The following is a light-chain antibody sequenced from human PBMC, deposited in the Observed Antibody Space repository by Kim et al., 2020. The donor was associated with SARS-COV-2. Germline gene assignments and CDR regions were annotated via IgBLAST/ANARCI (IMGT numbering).Light chain of an antibody. Sequence: AIQITQSPSSLSASTGDRVTITCRASQDIAHYLAWYQQKPGKAPKVLIFTISSLQPGVPSRFSGSGSGTDFTLTISDLHSEDFATYYCQQFASYPYTFGQGTKLEIK. CDR2: TIS. CDR1: QDIAHY. V-gene: IGKV1-8*01. J-gene: IGKJ2*01. CDR3: QQFASYPYT.